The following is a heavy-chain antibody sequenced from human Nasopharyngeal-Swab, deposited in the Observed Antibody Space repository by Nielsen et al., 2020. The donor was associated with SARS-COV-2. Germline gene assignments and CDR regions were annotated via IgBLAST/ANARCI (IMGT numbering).Heavy chain of an antibody. Sequence: GESLKISCAASGFTFSSYWMHWVRQAPGKGLVWVSRINSDGSSTSYADSVKGRFTISRDNAKNTLYLQMNSLRAEDTSVYYCAREDYDFWSGYQYNWFDPWGQGTLVTVSS. J-gene: IGHJ5*02. CDR1: GFTFSSYW. D-gene: IGHD3-3*01. V-gene: IGHV3-74*01. CDR3: AREDYDFWSGYQYNWFDP. CDR2: INSDGSST.